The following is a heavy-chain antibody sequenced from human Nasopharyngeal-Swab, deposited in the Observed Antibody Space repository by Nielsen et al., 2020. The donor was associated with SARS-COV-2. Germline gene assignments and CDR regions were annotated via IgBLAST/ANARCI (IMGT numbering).Heavy chain of an antibody. CDR1: GYSISSGYY. J-gene: IGHJ6*03. Sequence: SQTLSLTCAVSGYSISSGYYWGWIRQPPGKGLEWIGSIYHSGSTYYNPSLKSRVTISVDTSENQFSLKLSSVTAADTAVYYCARLRSGYYYYYMDVWGKGTTVTVSS. D-gene: IGHD3-10*01. V-gene: IGHV4-38-2*01. CDR2: IYHSGST. CDR3: ARLRSGYYYYYMDV.